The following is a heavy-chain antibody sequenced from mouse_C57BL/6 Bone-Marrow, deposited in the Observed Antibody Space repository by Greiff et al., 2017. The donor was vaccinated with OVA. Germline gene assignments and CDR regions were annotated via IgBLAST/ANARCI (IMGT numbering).Heavy chain of an antibody. CDR3: AIYYYGSPFAY. J-gene: IGHJ3*01. Sequence: EVKLVESGGGLVKPGGSLKLSCAASGFTFSDYGMHWVRQAPEKGLEWVAYISSGSSTIYYADTVKGRFTISRDNAKNTLFLQMTSLVSEDTAMYYCAIYYYGSPFAYWGQGTLVTVSA. CDR1: GFTFSDYG. D-gene: IGHD1-1*01. V-gene: IGHV5-17*01. CDR2: ISSGSSTI.